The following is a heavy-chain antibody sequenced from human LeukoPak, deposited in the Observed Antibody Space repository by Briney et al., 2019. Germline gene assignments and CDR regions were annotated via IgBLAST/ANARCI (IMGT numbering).Heavy chain of an antibody. V-gene: IGHV3-23*01. CDR3: AARPLMPPRFDN. D-gene: IGHD2-2*01. CDR2: ISGGGGSA. Sequence: GGSLRLSCAASGFTFSSYPMSWVRQAPGKGLQWVSAISGGGGSAYYADSVKGRFTISRDNSKSTLHLQMNSLRAEDTAIYYCAARPLMPPRFDNWGQGTLVTVSS. J-gene: IGHJ4*02. CDR1: GFTFSSYP.